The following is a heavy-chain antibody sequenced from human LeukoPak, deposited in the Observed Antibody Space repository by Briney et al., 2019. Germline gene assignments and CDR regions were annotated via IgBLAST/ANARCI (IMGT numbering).Heavy chain of an antibody. CDR2: ISYDGSNK. CDR1: GFTFSSYG. Sequence: GGSLRLSCAASGFTFSSYGMHWVRQAPGKGLEWVAVISYDGSNKYYADSVKGRFTISRDNSKNTLYLQMNSLRAEDTAVYYCARGFRRRTVTTFWPYFDYWGQGTLVTVSS. CDR3: ARGFRRRTVTTFWPYFDY. J-gene: IGHJ4*02. V-gene: IGHV3-30*03. D-gene: IGHD4-17*01.